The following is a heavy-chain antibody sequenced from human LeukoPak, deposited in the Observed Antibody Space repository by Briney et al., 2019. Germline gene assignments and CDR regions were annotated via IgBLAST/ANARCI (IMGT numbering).Heavy chain of an antibody. CDR3: ARRPNYYDSSGYVGAFDI. J-gene: IGHJ3*02. Sequence: SVKVSCKASGGTFSSYAISWVRQAPGQGLEWMGGIIPIFGTANYAQKFQGRVTITADESTSTAHMELSSLRSEDTAVYYCARRPNYYDSSGYVGAFDIWGQGTMVTVSS. CDR2: IIPIFGTA. V-gene: IGHV1-69*01. D-gene: IGHD3-22*01. CDR1: GGTFSSYA.